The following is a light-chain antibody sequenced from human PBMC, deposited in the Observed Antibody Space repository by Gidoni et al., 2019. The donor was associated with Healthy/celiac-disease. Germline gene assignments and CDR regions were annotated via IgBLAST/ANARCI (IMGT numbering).Light chain of an antibody. CDR2: DAS. CDR1: QSISSW. Sequence: DIQMTQSPSTLSASVGDRVTITCRASQSISSWLAWYQQKPGKAPKLLIYDASSLESGVPSRFSGSGSGTEFTLTISSLQPDDFATYYCQQYNSYSPELTFGPGTKVDIK. J-gene: IGKJ3*01. CDR3: QQYNSYSPELT. V-gene: IGKV1-5*01.